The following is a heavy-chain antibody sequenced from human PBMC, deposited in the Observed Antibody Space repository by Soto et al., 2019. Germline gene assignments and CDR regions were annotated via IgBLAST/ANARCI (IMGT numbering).Heavy chain of an antibody. Sequence: VASVKVSCKASGYTFTSYYMHWVRQAPGQGLEWMGIINPSGGSTSYAQKFQGRVTMTRDTSTSTVYMELSSLTSEDTAVYYCARDRSTTVTRVGMIYYYYYGMDVWGQGTTVTVSS. CDR2: INPSGGST. CDR1: GYTFTSYY. CDR3: ARDRSTTVTRVGMIYYYYYGMDV. J-gene: IGHJ6*02. V-gene: IGHV1-46*01. D-gene: IGHD4-17*01.